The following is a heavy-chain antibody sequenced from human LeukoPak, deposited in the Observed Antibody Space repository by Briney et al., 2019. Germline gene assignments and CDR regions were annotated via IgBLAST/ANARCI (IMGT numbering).Heavy chain of an antibody. D-gene: IGHD3-10*01. V-gene: IGHV1-8*01. CDR3: ARGRGGQWFGELLGENWFDH. CDR1: GYTFTSYD. CDR2: MNPNSGNT. J-gene: IGHJ5*02. Sequence: ASVKVSCKASGYTFTSYDINWVRQATGQGLEWMGWMNPNSGNTGYPQKFQGRVTMTRNTSISTAYLELSSLRSEDTGVYYCARGRGGQWFGELLGENWFDHWGQGTLVTVSS.